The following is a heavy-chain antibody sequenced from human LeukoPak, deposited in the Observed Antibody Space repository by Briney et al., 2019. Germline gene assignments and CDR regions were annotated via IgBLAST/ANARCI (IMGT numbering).Heavy chain of an antibody. V-gene: IGHV3-23*01. D-gene: IGHD6-19*01. CDR2: ISGSGTST. Sequence: GGSLRLSCAASGFTFSSFAMNWVRQAPGTGLGWVSSISGSGTSTYYADSVKGRFTISRDNSKNTLYLQMNSLRAEDTAVYYCAKVSIAVARGLYYFDRWGQGTLVTVSS. CDR1: GFTFSSFA. CDR3: AKVSIAVARGLYYFDR. J-gene: IGHJ4*02.